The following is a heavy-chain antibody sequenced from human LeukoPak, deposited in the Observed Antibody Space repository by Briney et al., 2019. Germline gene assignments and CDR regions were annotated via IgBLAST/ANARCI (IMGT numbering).Heavy chain of an antibody. Sequence: SETLSLTCTVSGGSISSYYWSCIRQPAGKGLEWIGRIYTSGSTNYNPSLKSRVTMSVDTSKNQFSLKLSSVTAADTAVYYCARKYYYDSSGSSWGCYFDYWGQGTLVTVSS. V-gene: IGHV4-4*07. CDR2: IYTSGST. J-gene: IGHJ4*02. CDR1: GGSISSYY. D-gene: IGHD3-22*01. CDR3: ARKYYYDSSGSSWGCYFDY.